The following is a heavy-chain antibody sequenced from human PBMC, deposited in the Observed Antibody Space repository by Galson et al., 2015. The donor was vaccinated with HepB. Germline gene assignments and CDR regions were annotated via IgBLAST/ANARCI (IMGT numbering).Heavy chain of an antibody. J-gene: IGHJ6*02. CDR1: GFTFSSYA. D-gene: IGHD1-26*01. V-gene: IGHV3-23*01. Sequence: SLRLSCAASGFTFSSYAMNWVRQAPGKGLEWVSAISGSDGSTYYADSVKGRFTISRDNSNNTLYLQMNSLRAEDTAVYYCASPGGLVGAIPYNYYYYYGMDVWGQGTTVTVSS. CDR2: ISGSDGST. CDR3: ASPGGLVGAIPYNYYYYYGMDV.